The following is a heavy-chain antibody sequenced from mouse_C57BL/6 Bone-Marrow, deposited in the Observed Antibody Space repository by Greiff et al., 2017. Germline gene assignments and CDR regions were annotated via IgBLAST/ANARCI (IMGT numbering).Heavy chain of an antibody. CDR1: GFTFTSYG. J-gene: IGHJ2*01. V-gene: IGHV5-6*01. D-gene: IGHD1-1*01. CDR2: ISSGGSYT. CDR3: ASNDDGSSYDY. Sequence: EVQLMESGGDLVKPGGSLKLSCAASGFTFTSYGMSWVRQTPDKRLGWVATISSGGSYTYYPDSVKGRFTIARDNAKNTLYLQMSSLKSEDTAMYYCASNDDGSSYDYWGQGNTLTVSS.